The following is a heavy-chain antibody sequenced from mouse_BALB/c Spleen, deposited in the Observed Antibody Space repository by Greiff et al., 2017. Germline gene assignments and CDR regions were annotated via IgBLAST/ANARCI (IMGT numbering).Heavy chain of an antibody. V-gene: IGHV2-6-7*01. CDR2: IWGDGST. Sequence: VKLMESGPGLVAPSQSLSITCTVSGFSLTGYGVNWVRQPPGKGLEWLGMIWGDGSTDYNSALKSRLSISKDNSKSQVFLKMNSLQTDDTARYYCARDAYDGYYVAAYWGQGTLVTVSA. D-gene: IGHD2-3*01. CDR3: ARDAYDGYYVAAY. CDR1: GFSLTGYG. J-gene: IGHJ3*01.